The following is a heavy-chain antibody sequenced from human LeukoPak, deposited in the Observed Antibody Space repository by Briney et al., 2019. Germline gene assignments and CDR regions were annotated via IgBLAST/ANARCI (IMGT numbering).Heavy chain of an antibody. Sequence: PGGSLRLSCAASGFTFTRFWLTWVRQSPGKGLEWVANINPDGTKTTYVDSVEGRFAISRDNAKNSVFLLMTSLRAEDTAMYYCATAPASVDSSWGQRTLVAVSS. V-gene: IGHV3-7*01. D-gene: IGHD3-3*01. CDR2: INPDGTKT. CDR1: GFTFTRFW. CDR3: ATAPASVDSS. J-gene: IGHJ5*02.